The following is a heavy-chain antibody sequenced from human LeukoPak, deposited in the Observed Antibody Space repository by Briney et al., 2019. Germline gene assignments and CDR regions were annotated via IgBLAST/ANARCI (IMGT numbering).Heavy chain of an antibody. V-gene: IGHV3-23*01. CDR1: GFTFSSYA. CDR2: IGGNGGST. J-gene: IGHJ4*02. CDR3: AKRDTYGSGSSPFDS. D-gene: IGHD3-10*01. Sequence: GGSLRLSCAASGFTFSSYAMSWVRQAPGHGLEWVSTIGGNGGSTYYADSVKGRFTISRDNSKNTLYLQMNSLRAEDTALYYCAKRDTYGSGSSPFDSWGQGTLVTVSS.